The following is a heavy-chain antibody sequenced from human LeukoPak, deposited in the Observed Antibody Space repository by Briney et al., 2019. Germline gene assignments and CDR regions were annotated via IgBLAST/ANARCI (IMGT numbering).Heavy chain of an antibody. CDR1: GYTFTSYG. CDR3: ARDIAEQWLVRKYYFDY. D-gene: IGHD6-19*01. CDR2: ISAYNGNT. Sequence: ASVKVSCKASGYTFTSYGISWVRQAPGQALEWMGWISAYNGNTNYAQKLQGRVTMTTDTSTSTAYMELRSLRSDDMAVYYCARDIAEQWLVRKYYFDYWGQGTLVTVSS. J-gene: IGHJ4*02. V-gene: IGHV1-18*03.